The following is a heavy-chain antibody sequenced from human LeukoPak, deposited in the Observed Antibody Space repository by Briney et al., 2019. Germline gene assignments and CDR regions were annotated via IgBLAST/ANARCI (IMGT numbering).Heavy chain of an antibody. V-gene: IGHV4-39*07. J-gene: IGHJ6*03. CDR1: GGSISSSSYY. CDR3: ARVRVFGVVIVRGFYYYYMDV. Sequence: SETLSLTCTVSGGSISSSSYYWGWIRQPPGKGLEWIGSIYHSGSTYYNPSLTSRVIISVDTSKNQFSLKLSSVTAADTAVYYCARVRVFGVVIVRGFYYYYMDVWGKGTTVTVSS. CDR2: IYHSGST. D-gene: IGHD3-3*01.